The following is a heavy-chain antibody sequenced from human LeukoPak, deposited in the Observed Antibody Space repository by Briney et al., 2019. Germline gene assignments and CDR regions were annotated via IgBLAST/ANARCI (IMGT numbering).Heavy chain of an antibody. CDR1: GFSFRSYA. CDR3: GKKYGLPTTKERSVQY. Sequence: PAGSLRLSCTADGFSFRSYAMNWVRQTPGKGLEWLSILSGDSDITHYADSVKGRFTISRDNSKNTLYLHMNSLRADDTTIYYCGKKYGLPTTKERSVQYWGQGTLVTVSS. V-gene: IGHV3-23*01. D-gene: IGHD1-1*01. J-gene: IGHJ4*02. CDR2: LSGDSDIT.